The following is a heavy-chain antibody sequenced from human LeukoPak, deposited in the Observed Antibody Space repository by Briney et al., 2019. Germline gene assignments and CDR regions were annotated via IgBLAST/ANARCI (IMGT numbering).Heavy chain of an antibody. CDR1: GGSISSSSYY. CDR2: IFYSGST. J-gene: IGHJ4*02. D-gene: IGHD4-17*01. Sequence: SETPSLTCTVSGGSISSSSYYWGWIRQPPGKGLEWIGSIFYSGSTYYNPSLKSRVTISIDTSKNQFSLKLSSVTAADTAVYYCATHDYGDYGTSDYWGQGTLVTVSS. CDR3: ATHDYGDYGTSDY. V-gene: IGHV4-39*07.